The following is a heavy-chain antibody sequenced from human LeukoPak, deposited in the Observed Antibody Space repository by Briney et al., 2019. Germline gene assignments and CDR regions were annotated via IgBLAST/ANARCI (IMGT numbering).Heavy chain of an antibody. CDR3: ARRVGRWFGERAYYYNYMDV. J-gene: IGHJ6*03. CDR1: GGSFSGYY. D-gene: IGHD3-10*01. V-gene: IGHV4-34*01. Sequence: SETLSLTCAVYGGSFSGYYWTWIRQPPGKGLEWIGEINHRRSTKYSPSLKSRVTISVDTSKKQFSLRLSSVTAADTAVYYCARRVGRWFGERAYYYNYMDVWGKGTTVTISS. CDR2: INHRRST.